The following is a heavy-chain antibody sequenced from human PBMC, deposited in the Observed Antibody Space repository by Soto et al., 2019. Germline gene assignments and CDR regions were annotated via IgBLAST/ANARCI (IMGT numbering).Heavy chain of an antibody. J-gene: IGHJ4*02. Sequence: ASVKVSCKASGGTFSSYAISWVRQAPGQGLEWMGGIIPIFGTANYAQKFQGRVTITADESTSTAYMELSSLRSEDTAGYYCARDHTGFLPYCSGGSCYSGYFDYWGQGTLVTVSS. CDR1: GGTFSSYA. V-gene: IGHV1-69*13. CDR2: IIPIFGTA. CDR3: ARDHTGFLPYCSGGSCYSGYFDY. D-gene: IGHD2-15*01.